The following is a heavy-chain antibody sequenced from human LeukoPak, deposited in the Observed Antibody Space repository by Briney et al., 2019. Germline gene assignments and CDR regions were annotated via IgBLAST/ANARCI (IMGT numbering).Heavy chain of an antibody. J-gene: IGHJ4*02. CDR2: ISSSSSYI. Sequence: PGGSLRLSCAASGFTFSSYSMNWVRQAPGKGLEWVSSISSSSSYIYYADSVKGRFTISRDNAKNSLYLQMNSLRAEDTAVYYCARSLAVAALFDYWGQGTLVTVSS. CDR3: ARSLAVAALFDY. D-gene: IGHD6-19*01. V-gene: IGHV3-21*01. CDR1: GFTFSSYS.